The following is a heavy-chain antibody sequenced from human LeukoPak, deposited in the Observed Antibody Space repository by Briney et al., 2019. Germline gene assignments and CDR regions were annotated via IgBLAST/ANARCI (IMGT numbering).Heavy chain of an antibody. V-gene: IGHV3-23*01. CDR1: GFTFSSYA. D-gene: IGHD4-23*01. Sequence: GGSLRLSCAASGFTFSSYAMSWVRQAPGKGLGWVSGISGSGGSTYYADSVKGRFTVSRDNSKNTLYLQMDSLRAEDTAVYYCAKAHGNAYCFDYWGQGTLVTVSS. J-gene: IGHJ4*02. CDR3: AKAHGNAYCFDY. CDR2: ISGSGGST.